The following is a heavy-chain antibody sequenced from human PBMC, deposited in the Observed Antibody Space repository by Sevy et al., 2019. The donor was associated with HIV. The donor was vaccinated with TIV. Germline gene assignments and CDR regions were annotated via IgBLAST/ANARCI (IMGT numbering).Heavy chain of an antibody. Sequence: GGSLRLSCAASGFTFSSYWMHWVRQAPGKGLVWVSRINSDGSSTSYADSVKGRFTISRDNAKNTLYPQMNSLRAEDTAVYYCARVPVYCTNGVCFFGYFDLWGRCTLVTVSS. CDR2: INSDGSST. CDR3: ARVPVYCTNGVCFFGYFDL. J-gene: IGHJ2*01. CDR1: GFTFSSYW. D-gene: IGHD2-8*01. V-gene: IGHV3-74*01.